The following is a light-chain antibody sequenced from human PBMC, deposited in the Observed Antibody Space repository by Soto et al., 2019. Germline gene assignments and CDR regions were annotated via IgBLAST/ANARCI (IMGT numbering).Light chain of an antibody. CDR1: QSVSSSY. Sequence: IVLTQSPGTLSLSPGERATLSCRASQSVSSSYLAWYQQKPGQAPRLLIYGASSRATGIPDRFSGSGSGTDLTLTISRLEPEDFEVYYCQQYGSSPLTFGGGTKVDIK. CDR3: QQYGSSPLT. J-gene: IGKJ4*01. CDR2: GAS. V-gene: IGKV3-20*01.